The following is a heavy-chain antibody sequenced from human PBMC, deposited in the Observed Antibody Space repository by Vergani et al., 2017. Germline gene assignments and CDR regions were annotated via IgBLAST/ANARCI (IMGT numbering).Heavy chain of an antibody. J-gene: IGHJ4*02. Sequence: QVQMVQSGAEVKKTGSSVKVSCKASGGTFSSYAISWVRQAPGQGLEWMGGIIPIFGTANYAQKFQGRVTITADESTSTAYMELSSLRSEDTAVYYCARTLNPEVVPAFNDYWGQGTLVTVSS. V-gene: IGHV1-69*01. CDR2: IIPIFGTA. CDR3: ARTLNPEVVPAFNDY. D-gene: IGHD2-2*01. CDR1: GGTFSSYA.